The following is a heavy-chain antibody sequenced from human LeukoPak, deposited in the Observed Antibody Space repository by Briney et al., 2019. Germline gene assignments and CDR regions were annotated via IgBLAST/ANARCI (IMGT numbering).Heavy chain of an antibody. CDR2: IYNSGST. CDR1: GGSINSGGYS. Sequence: ASETLSLTCAVSGGSINSGGYSYNWIRQPPGKGLEWIGYIYNSGSTSYNPSLKSRVTMSVDTSKNQFSLKLSFVTAADTAVYYCARGRAGRGYSYVIYYYYMDVWGKGTTVTVSS. CDR3: ARGRAGRGYSYVIYYYYMDV. D-gene: IGHD5-18*01. J-gene: IGHJ6*03. V-gene: IGHV4-30-4*07.